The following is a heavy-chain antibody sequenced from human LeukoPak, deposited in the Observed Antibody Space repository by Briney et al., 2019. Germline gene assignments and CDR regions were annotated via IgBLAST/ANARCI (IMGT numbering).Heavy chain of an antibody. J-gene: IGHJ3*02. CDR2: VWSDGSKI. CDR3: ARATMSSTTSEAFDI. Sequence: PGASLRLSCAASGFTFSSFGMHWVRQTPGKGLDWVAVVWSDGSKIYYADAVKGRFTISRDNSKNTLYLQMNSLRAEDTAVYYCARATMSSTTSEAFDIWGQGTMVTVSS. V-gene: IGHV3-33*01. D-gene: IGHD5-12*01. CDR1: GFTFSSFG.